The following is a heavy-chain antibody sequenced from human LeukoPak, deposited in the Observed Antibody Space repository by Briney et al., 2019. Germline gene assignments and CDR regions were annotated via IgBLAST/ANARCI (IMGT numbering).Heavy chain of an antibody. V-gene: IGHV4-31*03. CDR3: ARDARSCGGDCYAWFDP. D-gene: IGHD2-21*02. CDR1: GGSISSGGYY. Sequence: SETLSLTCTVSGGSISSGGYYWSWIRQHPGTGLEWIGYIYYSGSTYYNSSLKSRVTISVDTSKNQFSLKLSSVTAADTAVYYCARDARSCGGDCYAWFDPWGQGTLVTVSS. J-gene: IGHJ5*02. CDR2: IYYSGST.